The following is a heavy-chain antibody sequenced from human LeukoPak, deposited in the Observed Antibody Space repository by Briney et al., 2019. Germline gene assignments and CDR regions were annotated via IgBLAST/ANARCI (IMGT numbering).Heavy chain of an antibody. D-gene: IGHD6-13*01. CDR3: ARGLDRQQLVVPGY. V-gene: IGHV1-2*04. Sequence: ASVKVSCKASGYTFTGYYMHWVRQAPGQGLEWMGWINPNSGGTNYAQKFQGWVTMTRDTSNSTAYMELSRLRSDDTAVYYCARGLDRQQLVVPGYWGQGTLVTVSS. J-gene: IGHJ4*02. CDR2: INPNSGGT. CDR1: GYTFTGYY.